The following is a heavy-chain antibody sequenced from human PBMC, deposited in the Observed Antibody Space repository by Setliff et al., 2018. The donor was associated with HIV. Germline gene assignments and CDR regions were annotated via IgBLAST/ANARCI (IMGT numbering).Heavy chain of an antibody. CDR1: GGSIYGSDYY. CDR2: IYYSGST. J-gene: IGHJ4*02. D-gene: IGHD1-1*01. CDR3: ARQGQLGAE. V-gene: IGHV4-39*01. Sequence: SETLSLTCTVSGGSIYGSDYYWGWIRQPPGKGLESIGSIYYSGSTYYKPSLKSRVTISVDTSKNQFSLKLSSVTAADTAVYYCARQGQLGAEWGQGTLVTV.